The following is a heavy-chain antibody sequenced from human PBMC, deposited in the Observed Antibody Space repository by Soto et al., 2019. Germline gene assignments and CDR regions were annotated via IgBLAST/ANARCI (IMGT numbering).Heavy chain of an antibody. V-gene: IGHV3-23*01. D-gene: IGHD1-7*01. CDR1: GFTFSTYA. CDR3: VKDRNYPRDQFHY. CDR2: ISANGQGI. J-gene: IGHJ4*02. Sequence: GSLRLSCAASGFTFSTYALSWVRHSPGKGLEWVSAISANGQGIYYADSVRGRFTISRDNSKNTIFLHMDSLRAEDTAVYYCVKDRNYPRDQFHYWGQGTLVTVSS.